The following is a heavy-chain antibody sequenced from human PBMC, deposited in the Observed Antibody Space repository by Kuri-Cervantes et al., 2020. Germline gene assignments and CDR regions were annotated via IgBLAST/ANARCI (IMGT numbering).Heavy chain of an antibody. D-gene: IGHD2-15*01. CDR1: GFTFSSYS. J-gene: IGHJ4*02. V-gene: IGHV3-21*04. CDR3: AKAACSGGSCYSPWDY. CDR2: ISSSSSYI. Sequence: GESLKISCAASGFTFSSYSMNWVRQAPGKGLEWVSSISSSSSYIYYADSVKGRFTISRDNSKNTLYLQMNSLRTEDTAVYYCAKAACSGGSCYSPWDYWGQGTLVTVSS.